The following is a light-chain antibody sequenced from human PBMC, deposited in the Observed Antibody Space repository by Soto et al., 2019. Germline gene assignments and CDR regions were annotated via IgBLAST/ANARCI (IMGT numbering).Light chain of an antibody. Sequence: DIQMTQSPSARSSSVGDRVTITCGASQTISSWLAWYQQKPGKAPKLLIYKASTLKSGVPSRFSVSGSGTEFTLTISSLKHDDFATYYCQHYNSYSEAFGQGTKVDIK. CDR3: QHYNSYSEA. CDR2: KAS. J-gene: IGKJ1*01. V-gene: IGKV1-5*03. CDR1: QTISSW.